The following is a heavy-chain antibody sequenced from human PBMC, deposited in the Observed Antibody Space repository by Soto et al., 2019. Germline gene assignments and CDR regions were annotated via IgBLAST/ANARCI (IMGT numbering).Heavy chain of an antibody. CDR1: GYTFTTYS. D-gene: IGHD3-10*01. J-gene: IGHJ6*02. V-gene: IGHV1-18*04. CDR2: ISGNNGNT. Sequence: GASVKVSCKASGYTFTTYSISWVRQAPGQGLEWMGWISGNNGNTNYAQKVQGRVTMTTDTSASTAYMEVGSLRSDDTAVYFCARQKGINNYYGMDVWGQGTTVTVSS. CDR3: ARQKGINNYYGMDV.